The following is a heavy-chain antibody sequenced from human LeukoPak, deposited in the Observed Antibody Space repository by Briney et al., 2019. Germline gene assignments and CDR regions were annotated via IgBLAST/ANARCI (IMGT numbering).Heavy chain of an antibody. V-gene: IGHV3-21*01. J-gene: IGHJ3*02. CDR1: GFTFSSYS. Sequence: GGSLRLSCAASGFTFSSYSMNWVRQAPGKGLEWVSSISSSSSYIYYADSVKGRFTISRDNAKNSLYLQVNSLRAEDTAVYYCARVTTVTNDAFDIWGQGTMVTVSS. CDR3: ARVTTVTNDAFDI. CDR2: ISSSSSYI. D-gene: IGHD4-17*01.